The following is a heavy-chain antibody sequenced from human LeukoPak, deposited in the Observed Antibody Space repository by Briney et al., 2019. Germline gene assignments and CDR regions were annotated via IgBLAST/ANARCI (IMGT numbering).Heavy chain of an antibody. CDR2: IYHGTA. J-gene: IGHJ5*01. D-gene: IGHD6-19*01. V-gene: IGHV4-61*01. Sequence: SETLSLTCTVSDDSVSSSRYYWTWIRQPPGKGLEWIGYIYHGTATYNPSLGSRVTLSMDTSKNQYSLKMTSVTAPDTAVYYCAREGGRQWLVSGALDSWGQGTLVTVSS. CDR3: AREGGRQWLVSGALDS. CDR1: DDSVSSSRYY.